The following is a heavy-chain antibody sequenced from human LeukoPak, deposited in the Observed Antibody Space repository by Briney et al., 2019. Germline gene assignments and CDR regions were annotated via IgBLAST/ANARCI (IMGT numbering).Heavy chain of an antibody. CDR3: ARHSDHFAVFDY. CDR2: IYHSGST. Sequence: PSETLSLTCAVSGGSISSGGYSWSWLRQPPGKGLEWIGYIYHSGSTYYNPSLKSRVTISVDRSKNQFSLKLSSVTAADTAVYFCARHSDHFAVFDYWGQGTLVTVSS. CDR1: GGSISSGGYS. V-gene: IGHV4-30-2*01. J-gene: IGHJ4*02. D-gene: IGHD1-14*01.